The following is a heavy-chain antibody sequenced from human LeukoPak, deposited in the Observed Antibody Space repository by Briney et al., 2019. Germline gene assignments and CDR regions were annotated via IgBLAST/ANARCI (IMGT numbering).Heavy chain of an antibody. Sequence: SETLSLTCTVSGGSISSYYWNWIRQPAGQGLEWIGRVYISGSTSYNPSLKSRVTMSVDTSKNQFSLKLSSVTAADTAVYYCARGISDYDILTGFYYYYGMDVWGQGTTVTVSS. CDR1: GGSISSYY. CDR2: VYISGST. CDR3: ARGISDYDILTGFYYYYGMDV. J-gene: IGHJ6*02. V-gene: IGHV4-4*07. D-gene: IGHD3-9*01.